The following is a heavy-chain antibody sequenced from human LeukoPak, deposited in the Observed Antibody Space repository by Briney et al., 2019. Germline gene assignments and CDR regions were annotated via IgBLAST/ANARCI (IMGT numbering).Heavy chain of an antibody. J-gene: IGHJ4*02. CDR2: IYWNDDK. Sequence: SGPTLVNPTQTLTLTCTFSGFSLSTSGVGVGWIRQPPGKALEWLALIYWNDDKRYSPSLESRLTITKDTSKNQVVLTMTNMDPVDTATYYCARRGSSLSSDFWGQGTLVTVSS. CDR1: GFSLSTSGVG. CDR3: ARRGSSLSSDF. V-gene: IGHV2-5*01. D-gene: IGHD6-6*01.